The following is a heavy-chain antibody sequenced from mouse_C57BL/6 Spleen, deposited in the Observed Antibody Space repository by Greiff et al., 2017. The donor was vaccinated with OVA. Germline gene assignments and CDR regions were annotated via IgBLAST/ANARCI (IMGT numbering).Heavy chain of an antibody. J-gene: IGHJ1*03. CDR3: ARAFYDYDGDWYFDV. Sequence: EVQLQQSGPELVKPGASVKIPCKASGYTFTDYNMDWVKQSHGKSLEWIGDINPNNGGTIYNQKFKGKATLTVDKSSSTAYMELRSLTSEDTAVYYCARAFYDYDGDWYFDVWGTGTTVTVSS. D-gene: IGHD2-4*01. V-gene: IGHV1-18*01. CDR1: GYTFTDYN. CDR2: INPNNGGT.